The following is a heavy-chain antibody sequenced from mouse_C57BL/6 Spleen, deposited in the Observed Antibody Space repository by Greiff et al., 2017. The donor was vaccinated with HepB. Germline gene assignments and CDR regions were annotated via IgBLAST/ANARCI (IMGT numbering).Heavy chain of an antibody. CDR2: IRNKANGYTT. CDR3: ARYRITTVVENYAMDY. Sequence: EVQVVESGGGLVQPGGSLSLSCAASGFTFTDYYMSWVRQPPGKALEWLGFIRNKANGYTTEYSASVKGRFTISRDNSQSILYLQMNALRAEDSATYYCARYRITTVVENYAMDYWGQGTSVTVSS. CDR1: GFTFTDYY. J-gene: IGHJ4*01. V-gene: IGHV7-3*01. D-gene: IGHD1-1*01.